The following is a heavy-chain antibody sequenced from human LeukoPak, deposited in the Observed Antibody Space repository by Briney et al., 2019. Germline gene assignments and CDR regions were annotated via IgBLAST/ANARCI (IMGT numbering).Heavy chain of an antibody. V-gene: IGHV5-51*01. CDR2: IYPGDSVT. D-gene: IGHD2-21*02. J-gene: IGHJ4*02. Sequence: GESLQISCKGSGYSFTSYWIGWVRQMPGKGLEWMGIIYPGDSVTRYSPSFQGQVTISADKSISTAYLQWSSLKASDTAMYYCARHLMTASVGADYWGQGTLVTVSS. CDR1: GYSFTSYW. CDR3: ARHLMTASVGADY.